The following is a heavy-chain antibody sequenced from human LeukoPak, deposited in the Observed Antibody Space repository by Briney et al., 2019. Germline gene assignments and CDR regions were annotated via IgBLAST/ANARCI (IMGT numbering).Heavy chain of an antibody. D-gene: IGHD3-22*01. CDR1: GFTFSSYW. CDR2: IKQDGSEK. CDR3: ARDLWSSGYYYPFDY. J-gene: IGHJ4*02. V-gene: IGHV3-7*04. Sequence: GSLRLSCAASGFTFSSYWMSWVRQARGKGLEWVANIKQDGSEKYYVDSVKGRFTISRDNAKNSLYLQMNSLRAGDTAVYYCARDLWSSGYYYPFDYWGQGTLVTVSS.